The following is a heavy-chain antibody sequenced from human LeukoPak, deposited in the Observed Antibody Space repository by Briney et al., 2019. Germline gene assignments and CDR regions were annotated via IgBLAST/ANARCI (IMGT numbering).Heavy chain of an antibody. Sequence: SETLSLTCTVPGGSISSSSYYWGWIRQPPGKGLEWIGSIYYSGSTYYNPSLKSRVTISVDTSKNQFSLKLSSVTAADTAVYYCARHVRGGGPIYYLDYWGQGTLVTVSS. CDR2: IYYSGST. CDR3: ARHVRGGGPIYYLDY. CDR1: GGSISSSSYY. J-gene: IGHJ4*02. V-gene: IGHV4-39*01. D-gene: IGHD3-10*02.